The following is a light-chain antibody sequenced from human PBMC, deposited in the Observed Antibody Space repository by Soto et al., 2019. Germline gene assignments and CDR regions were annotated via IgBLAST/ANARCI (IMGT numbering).Light chain of an antibody. CDR2: GAS. Sequence: EIVLTQSPGTLSLSPGERATLSCRASQSVSSSSAWYQQKPGQPPRLLIYGASSRAAGIPDRFSGSGSGTDFTLTISRLEPEDFAVYYCQQYGTSPFTFGPGTKVDIK. CDR1: QSVSSSS. J-gene: IGKJ3*01. V-gene: IGKV3-20*01. CDR3: QQYGTSPFT.